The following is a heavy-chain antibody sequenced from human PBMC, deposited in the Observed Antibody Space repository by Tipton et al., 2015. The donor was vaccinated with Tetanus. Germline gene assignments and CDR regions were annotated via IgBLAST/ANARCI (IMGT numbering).Heavy chain of an antibody. CDR3: ARGLSRFDP. J-gene: IGHJ5*02. CDR1: GGSFSGYY. CDR2: INHSGST. Sequence: TLSLTCAVYGGSFSGYYWSWIRQPPGKGLEWIGEINHSGSTNYNPSLKSRVTISVDTSKNHFSLKLSSVTAADTAVYYCARGLSRFDPWGQGTLVTVSS. V-gene: IGHV4-34*01.